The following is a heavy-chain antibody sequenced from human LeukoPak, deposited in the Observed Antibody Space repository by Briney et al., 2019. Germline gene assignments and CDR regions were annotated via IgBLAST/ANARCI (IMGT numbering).Heavy chain of an antibody. J-gene: IGHJ5*02. CDR1: AYTFNSYG. CDR3: ARDMYYYSRTGFDP. Sequence: GASVKVSCKTSAYTFNSYGISWVRQAPGQGLEGLGWISAYNGNTNYAQKLQGRVTMTTDTSTSTAYMELRSLRSDDTAVYYCARDMYYYSRTGFDPWGQGTLVTVSS. V-gene: IGHV1-18*01. D-gene: IGHD3-10*01. CDR2: ISAYNGNT.